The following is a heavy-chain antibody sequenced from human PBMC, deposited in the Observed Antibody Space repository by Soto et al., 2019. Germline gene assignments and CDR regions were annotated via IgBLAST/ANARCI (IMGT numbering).Heavy chain of an antibody. V-gene: IGHV4-34*01. J-gene: IGHJ6*02. CDR1: GGSFSGYY. CDR2: INHSGST. Sequence: SETLSLTCAVYGGSFSGYYWSWIRQPPGKGLEWIGEINHSGSTNYNPSLKSRVTISVDTSKNQFSLKLSSVTAADTAVYYCARGKHVGRQLRLYYGMDVWGQGTTVTLSS. D-gene: IGHD1-26*01. CDR3: ARGKHVGRQLRLYYGMDV.